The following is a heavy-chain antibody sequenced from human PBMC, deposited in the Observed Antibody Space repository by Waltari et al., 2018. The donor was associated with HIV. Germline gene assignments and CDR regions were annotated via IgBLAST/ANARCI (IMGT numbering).Heavy chain of an antibody. V-gene: IGHV1-2*02. D-gene: IGHD3-22*01. Sequence: QVQLVQSGAEVKKPGASVKVSCKASGYTFTGYYIHWVRQAPGQGLEWMGWINPNSGGTNYAQKFQGRVTMTRDTSISTAYMELSRLRSDDTAVYYCARDPYYDSSGYLGYYYGMDVWGQGTTVTVSS. CDR2: INPNSGGT. CDR3: ARDPYYDSSGYLGYYYGMDV. CDR1: GYTFTGYY. J-gene: IGHJ6*02.